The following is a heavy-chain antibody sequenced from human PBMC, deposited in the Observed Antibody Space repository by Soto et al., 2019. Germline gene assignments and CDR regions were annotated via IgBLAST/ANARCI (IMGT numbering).Heavy chain of an antibody. D-gene: IGHD2-15*01. CDR1: GYTFTSYA. Sequence: QVQLVQSGAEVKKPGASVKVSCKASGYTFTSYAMHWVRQAPGQRLEWMGWINAGNGNTKYSQKLQGRVTITRDTSASTAYMELSSLRSEDTAVYYCARVITLGYCSGGSCYIFDYWGQGTLVTVSS. CDR3: ARVITLGYCSGGSCYIFDY. CDR2: INAGNGNT. V-gene: IGHV1-3*01. J-gene: IGHJ4*02.